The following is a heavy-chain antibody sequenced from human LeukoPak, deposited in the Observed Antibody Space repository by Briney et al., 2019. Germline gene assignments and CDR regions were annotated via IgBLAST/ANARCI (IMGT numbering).Heavy chain of an antibody. CDR1: GGTFSSYA. D-gene: IGHD3-22*01. J-gene: IGHJ4*02. Sequence: SVKVSCKASGGTFSSYAISWVRQAPGQGLELMGRIIPIFATASYAQKFQGRVTITTDESTSTAYMELSSLRSEDTAVYYCARQYYYDSSGYLFAAGFDYWGQGTLVTVSS. CDR3: ARQYYYDSSGYLFAAGFDY. CDR2: IIPIFATA. V-gene: IGHV1-69*05.